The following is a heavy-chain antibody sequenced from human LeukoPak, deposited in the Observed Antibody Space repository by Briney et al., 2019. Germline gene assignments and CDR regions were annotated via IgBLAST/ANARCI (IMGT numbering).Heavy chain of an antibody. CDR2: IYYSGST. CDR1: GGSISSGGYY. D-gene: IGHD4-23*01. CDR3: ARVVRLALDY. V-gene: IGHV4-31*03. Sequence: SETLSLTCTVSGGSISSGGYYWSWIRQHPGKGLEWIGYIYYSGSTYYNPSFKSRVTISVDTSKNQFSLKLSSVTAADTAVYYCARVVRLALDYWGQGTLVTVSS. J-gene: IGHJ4*02.